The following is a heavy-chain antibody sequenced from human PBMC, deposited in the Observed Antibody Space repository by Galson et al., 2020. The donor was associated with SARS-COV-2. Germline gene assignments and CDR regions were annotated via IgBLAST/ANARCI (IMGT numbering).Heavy chain of an antibody. CDR1: GYTFTSYA. CDR3: ARDWVVVAATGYYYYGMDV. CDR2: INTNTGNP. J-gene: IGHJ6*02. V-gene: IGHV7-4-1*02. D-gene: IGHD2-15*01. Sequence: ASVKVSCNASGYTFTSYAMNWVRQAPGQGLEWMGWINTNTGNPTYAQGFTGRFVISLDTSVSTAYLQISSLKAEDTAVYYCARDWVVVAATGYYYYGMDVWGQGTTVTVSS.